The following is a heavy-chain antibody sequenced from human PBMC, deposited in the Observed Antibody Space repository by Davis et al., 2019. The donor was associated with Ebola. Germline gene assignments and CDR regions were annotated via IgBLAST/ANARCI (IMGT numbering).Heavy chain of an antibody. J-gene: IGHJ4*02. CDR3: ARAPQYTSYGSYFDY. CDR1: GGSMSNYY. D-gene: IGHD1-26*01. Sequence: SETLSLTCTVSGGSMSNYYWSWIRQPPGQGLEWIGNIYYGGTTNYNPSLKSRVTISGDTSKNQFSLNVNSVTAADTAMYYCARAPQYTSYGSYFDYWGQGALVTVSS. CDR2: IYYGGTT. V-gene: IGHV4-59*01.